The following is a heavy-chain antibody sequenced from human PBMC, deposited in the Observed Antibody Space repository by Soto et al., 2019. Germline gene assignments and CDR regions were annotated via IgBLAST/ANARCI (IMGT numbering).Heavy chain of an antibody. CDR2: INHSGST. J-gene: IGHJ6*03. CDR3: ARAIFRVAPVPLYYYYYMDV. V-gene: IGHV4-34*01. Sequence: QVQLQQWGAGLLKPSETLSLTCAVYGGSFSGYYWSWIRQPPGKGLAWIGEINHSGSTNYNPSLKSRVTISVDTSKNQFSLKLSSVTAADTAVYYCARAIFRVAPVPLYYYYYMDVWGKGTTVTVSS. D-gene: IGHD3-3*01. CDR1: GGSFSGYY.